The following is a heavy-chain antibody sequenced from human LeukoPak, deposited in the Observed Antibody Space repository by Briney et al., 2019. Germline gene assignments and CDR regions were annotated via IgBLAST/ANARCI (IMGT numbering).Heavy chain of an antibody. Sequence: ASVKVSCKASGGTFSSYAISWVRQAPGQGLEWMGRIIPILGIANYAQKFQGRVTITADKSTSTAYMELSSLRSEDTAVYYCARVHYYGSGSYYDYYYYGMDVWGQGTTVTVSS. CDR3: ARVHYYGSGSYYDYYYYGMDV. CDR2: IIPILGIA. CDR1: GGTFSSYA. D-gene: IGHD3-10*01. J-gene: IGHJ6*02. V-gene: IGHV1-69*04.